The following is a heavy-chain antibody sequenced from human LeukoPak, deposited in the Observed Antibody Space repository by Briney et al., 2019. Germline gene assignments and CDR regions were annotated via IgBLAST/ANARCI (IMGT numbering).Heavy chain of an antibody. CDR2: ISSGSTYI. D-gene: IGHD4-17*01. V-gene: IGHV3-21*01. CDR1: GFTFSRYS. J-gene: IGHJ4*02. CDR3: ARDPGDYVFDD. Sequence: GGSLRLSCAASGFTFSRYSMNWVRQAPGKGLEWVSSISSGSTYIYYADSLKGRFTISRDNAKNSLYLQMNSLRAEDTAVYYCARDPGDYVFDDWGQGTLVTVSS.